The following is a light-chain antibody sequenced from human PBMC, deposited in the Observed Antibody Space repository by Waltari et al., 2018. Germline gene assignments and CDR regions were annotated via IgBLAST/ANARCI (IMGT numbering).Light chain of an antibody. CDR1: QSVSTF. V-gene: IGKV3-11*01. Sequence: EIVLTQSPATLSLSPGERATLSCRASQSVSTFLAWYQQKPGQAPRLLIYDVSNRATGTPARFSGSGSGTDFTLTISTLEPEDFAVYYCHQRGTWPWTFGQGTKVEIK. CDR3: HQRGTWPWT. CDR2: DVS. J-gene: IGKJ1*01.